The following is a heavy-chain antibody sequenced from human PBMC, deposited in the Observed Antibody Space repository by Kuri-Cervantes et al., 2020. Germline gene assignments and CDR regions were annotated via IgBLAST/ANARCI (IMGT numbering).Heavy chain of an antibody. J-gene: IGHJ4*02. V-gene: IGHV3-7*01. Sequence: GESLKISCAASGFTFSSYWMTWVRQAPGKGLEWVANIKQDGSEKYYVDSVKGRFTISRDNSKNTLFLHMNSLRAEDTAVYYCAKDVGAANDYWGQGTLVTVSS. D-gene: IGHD2-15*01. CDR3: AKDVGAANDY. CDR2: IKQDGSEK. CDR1: GFTFSSYW.